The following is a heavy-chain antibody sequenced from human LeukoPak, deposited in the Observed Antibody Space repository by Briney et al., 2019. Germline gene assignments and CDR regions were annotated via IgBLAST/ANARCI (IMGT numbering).Heavy chain of an antibody. CDR3: ASSLPQIAAAGTLNY. J-gene: IGHJ4*02. CDR1: GGTFSSYA. CDR2: INPNSGGT. D-gene: IGHD6-13*01. Sequence: ASVKVSCKASGGTFSSYAISWVRQAPGQGLEWMGWINPNSGGTNYAQKFQGRVTMTRDTSISTAYMELSRLRSDDTAVYYCASSLPQIAAAGTLNYWGQGTLVTVSS. V-gene: IGHV1-2*02.